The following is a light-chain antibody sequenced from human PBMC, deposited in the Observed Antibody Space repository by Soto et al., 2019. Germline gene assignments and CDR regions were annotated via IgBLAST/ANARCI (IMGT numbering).Light chain of an antibody. V-gene: IGKV3-20*01. J-gene: IGKJ4*01. CDR2: DTS. Sequence: VLTQSPGTLSLSPGERATLSCRASQSVTSNYLAWYQQIPGQAPRLLLYDTSRRATAIPDRFSGSGSGTDFTLTISRLEPEDFAVYFCQHYGGSRTFGGGTKVEIK. CDR1: QSVTSNY. CDR3: QHYGGSRT.